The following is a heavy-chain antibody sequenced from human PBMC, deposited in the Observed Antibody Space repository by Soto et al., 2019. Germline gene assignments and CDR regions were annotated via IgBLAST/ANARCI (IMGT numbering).Heavy chain of an antibody. V-gene: IGHV3-30*18. Sequence: GGSLRLSCAASGFTFSSYGMHWVRQAPGKGLEWVAVISYDGSNKYYADSVKGRFTISRDNSKNTLYLQMNSLRAEDTAVYYCAKDIYYDSSGPFDYWGQXTLVTVSS. J-gene: IGHJ4*02. CDR3: AKDIYYDSSGPFDY. CDR1: GFTFSSYG. D-gene: IGHD3-22*01. CDR2: ISYDGSNK.